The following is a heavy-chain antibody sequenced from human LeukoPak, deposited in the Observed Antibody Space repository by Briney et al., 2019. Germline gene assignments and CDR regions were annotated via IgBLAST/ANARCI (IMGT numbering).Heavy chain of an antibody. CDR2: ISGSGGST. J-gene: IGHJ4*02. V-gene: IGHV3-23*01. Sequence: GGSLRLSCAASGFTFSSYAMSWVRQAPGKGLEWVSAISGSGGSTYYADSVKGRFTISRDNSKNTLYLQMNSLRAEDTAVYYCANREYSYGYAGYWGQGTLVTVSS. D-gene: IGHD5-18*01. CDR1: GFTFSSYA. CDR3: ANREYSYGYAGY.